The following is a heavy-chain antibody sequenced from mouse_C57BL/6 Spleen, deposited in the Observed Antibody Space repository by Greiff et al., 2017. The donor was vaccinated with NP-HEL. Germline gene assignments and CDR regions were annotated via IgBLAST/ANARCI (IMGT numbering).Heavy chain of an antibody. Sequence: VQLQQSGAELVKPGASVKMSCKASGYTFTSYWITWVKQRPGQGLEWIGDIYPGSGSTNYNEKFKSKATLTVDTSSSTAYMQLSSLTSEDSAVYYCARRGVVALYWYFDVWGTRTTVTVSS. D-gene: IGHD1-1*01. V-gene: IGHV1-55*01. CDR2: IYPGSGST. J-gene: IGHJ1*03. CDR1: GYTFTSYW. CDR3: ARRGVVALYWYFDV.